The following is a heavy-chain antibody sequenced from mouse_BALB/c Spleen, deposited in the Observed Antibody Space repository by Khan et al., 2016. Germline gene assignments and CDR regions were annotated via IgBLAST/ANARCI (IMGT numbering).Heavy chain of an antibody. CDR1: GYTFTSYT. CDR3: VRDGAYHRNDGWFAY. Sequence: VQLVESGAELARPGASVKMSCKASGYTFTSYTIHWIKKRPGPGLEWIGYINPSNGYTNYNQKFKDKATLTTDKSSTTAYLQLSSLTSDDSAVXNCVRDGAYHRNDGWFAYWGQGTLVTVSA. V-gene: IGHV1-4*01. CDR2: INPSNGYT. J-gene: IGHJ3*01. D-gene: IGHD2-14*01.